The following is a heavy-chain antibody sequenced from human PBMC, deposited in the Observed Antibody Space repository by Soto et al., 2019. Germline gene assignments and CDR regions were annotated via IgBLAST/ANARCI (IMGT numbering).Heavy chain of an antibody. CDR2: IIPIFGTA. CDR3: ARDDSSGYSGRDAFDI. J-gene: IGHJ3*02. CDR1: GGTFSSYA. D-gene: IGHD3-22*01. V-gene: IGHV1-69*05. Sequence: QVQLVQSGAEVKKPGSSVKVSCKASGGTFSSYAISWVRQAPGQGLEWMGGIIPIFGTANYAQKFQGRVTITTDETTSPAYMELSRLRSEDTAVYDCARDDSSGYSGRDAFDIWGQGTLVTVSS.